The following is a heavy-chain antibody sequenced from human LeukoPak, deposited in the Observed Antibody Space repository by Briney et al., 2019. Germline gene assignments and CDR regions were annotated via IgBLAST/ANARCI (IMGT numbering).Heavy chain of an antibody. CDR3: ARMDIAVAGIFDY. Sequence: PGGSLRLSCAASGFTFSGYWMSWVRQAPGKGLEWVANIKQDGSEKDYVDSVKGRFTISRDNARNSLYLQMNSLRAEDTAVYYCARMDIAVAGIFDYWGQGTLVTVSS. V-gene: IGHV3-7*01. CDR1: GFTFSGYW. D-gene: IGHD6-19*01. CDR2: IKQDGSEK. J-gene: IGHJ4*02.